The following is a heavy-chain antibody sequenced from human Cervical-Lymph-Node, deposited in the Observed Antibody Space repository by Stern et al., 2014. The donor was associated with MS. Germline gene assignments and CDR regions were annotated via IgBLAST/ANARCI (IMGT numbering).Heavy chain of an antibody. CDR1: GGTLRSYV. CDR3: ARGRSGYYNYYYYGMDV. Sequence: VQLVQSGAEVKKSGSSVKVSCKASGGTLRSYVITWARQASGQGPEWMGEISPIFGTATYAQQFQGRVTITADESTSTAQMELSSLRSEDTAVYYCARGRSGYYNYYYYGMDVWGQGTTVAVSS. J-gene: IGHJ6*02. CDR2: ISPIFGTA. D-gene: IGHD3-3*01. V-gene: IGHV1-69*01.